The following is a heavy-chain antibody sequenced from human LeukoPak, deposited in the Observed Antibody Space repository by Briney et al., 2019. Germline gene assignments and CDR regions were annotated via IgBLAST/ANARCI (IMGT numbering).Heavy chain of an antibody. Sequence: ASVKVSCKASGGTFSSYAISWVRQAPGQGLEWMGYISGYNGKTMYGQRFQGRVTMTKDTPTNTVYMELRSLRSDDTALYYCARDGITGTTRLSNWGQGTLIIVSS. D-gene: IGHD1-7*01. J-gene: IGHJ1*01. CDR3: ARDGITGTTRLSN. V-gene: IGHV1-18*01. CDR1: GGTFSSYA. CDR2: ISGYNGKT.